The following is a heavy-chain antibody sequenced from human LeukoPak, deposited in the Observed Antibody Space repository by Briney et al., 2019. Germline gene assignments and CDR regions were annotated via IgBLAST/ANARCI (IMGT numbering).Heavy chain of an antibody. CDR3: ARDVSGDYFDF. V-gene: IGHV3-9*01. CDR1: GFNFADYA. CDR2: ISWNSGRL. J-gene: IGHJ4*02. D-gene: IGHD3-3*02. Sequence: GGSLRLSCAASGFNFADYAMHWVRQAPGKGLEWVSGISWNSGRLDYADSVKGRFTISGDDLRNTLYLQMNSLRAEDTAVYYCARDVSGDYFDFWGQGTLVTVSS.